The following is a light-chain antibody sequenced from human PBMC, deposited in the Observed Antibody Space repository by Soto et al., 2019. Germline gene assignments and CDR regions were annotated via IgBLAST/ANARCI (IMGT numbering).Light chain of an antibody. V-gene: IGKV3-11*01. CDR3: QQRCDWPLT. J-gene: IGKJ4*01. Sequence: EIVLTQSPATLSLSPGERATLSCRASQSIRSQLAWYQQKPGQAPRLLIYDASNRATGIPARFSGSGSGTDFPLTISSLEPEDFVIYYCQQRCDWPLTFGGGTKVEIK. CDR1: QSIRSQ. CDR2: DAS.